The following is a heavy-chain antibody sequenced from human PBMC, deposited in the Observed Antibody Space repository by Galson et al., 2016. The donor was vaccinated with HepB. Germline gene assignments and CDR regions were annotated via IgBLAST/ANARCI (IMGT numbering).Heavy chain of an antibody. V-gene: IGHV3-23*01. CDR3: ANVVRYSSGRYRVYYFHY. CDR1: GFTFSSYS. D-gene: IGHD6-19*01. Sequence: SLRLSCAASGFTFSSYSMNWVRQAPGKGLEWVSVISDSGGTTNYADSVKGRLTISRDNPKNTLYLEMNSLRAEDTAVYYCANVVRYSSGRYRVYYFHYWGQGTLVTVSS. CDR2: ISDSGGTT. J-gene: IGHJ4*02.